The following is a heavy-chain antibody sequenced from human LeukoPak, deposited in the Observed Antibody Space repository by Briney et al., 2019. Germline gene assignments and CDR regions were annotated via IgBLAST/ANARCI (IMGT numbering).Heavy chain of an antibody. D-gene: IGHD3-10*01. CDR3: ARDGSGSYYSSTFDY. J-gene: IGHJ4*02. Sequence: PGGSLRLSCAASGFTFSTYSGNWIRQAPGKGLEWVSSISDDSNYIFYADSVKGRFTISRDNAKNSLYLQMNSLTSDDTAVYYCARDGSGSYYSSTFDYWGQGTLVTVSS. CDR2: ISDDSNYI. CDR1: GFTFSTYS. V-gene: IGHV3-21*04.